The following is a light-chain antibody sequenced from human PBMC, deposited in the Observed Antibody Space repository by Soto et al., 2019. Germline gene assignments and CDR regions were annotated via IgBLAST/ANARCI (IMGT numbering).Light chain of an antibody. CDR1: QSVSSF. CDR2: GAS. CDR3: KQYSSWPSWT. Sequence: EKVMTQSPATLSMSPGERATLSCRASQSVSSFLAWYQQKPGQTPRLLIYGASTRATGIPVRFSGSGSGTEFTLTLSSLQAEDFAVSYCKQYSSWPSWTFGQGTKVEVK. J-gene: IGKJ1*01. V-gene: IGKV3-15*01.